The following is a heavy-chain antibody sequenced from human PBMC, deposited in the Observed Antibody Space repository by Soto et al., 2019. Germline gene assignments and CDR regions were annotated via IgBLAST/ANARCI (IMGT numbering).Heavy chain of an antibody. J-gene: IGHJ4*02. CDR2: ISSSSSTI. CDR3: ARGIGIAAAGTGY. V-gene: IGHV3-48*01. Sequence: GGSLRLSCAASGFTFSSYSMNWVRQAPGKGLEWVSYISSSSSTIYYADSVKGRFTISRDNAKNSLYLQMNSLRAEDTAVYYCARGIGIAAAGTGYWGQGTLVTVSS. CDR1: GFTFSSYS. D-gene: IGHD6-13*01.